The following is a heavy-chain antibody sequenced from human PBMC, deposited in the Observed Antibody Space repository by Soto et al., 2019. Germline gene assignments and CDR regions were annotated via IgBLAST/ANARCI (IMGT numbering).Heavy chain of an antibody. V-gene: IGHV3-23*01. J-gene: IGHJ4*02. CDR2: ISGSGDST. Sequence: GGSLRLSCAASGFTFSSYAMSWVRQAPGKGLEWVSGISGSGDSTYYADSVKGRFTISRDNSKNTLYLQMNSLRAEDTAVYYCATDLYSSGWYADYWGQGTLVTVSS. CDR1: GFTFSSYA. D-gene: IGHD6-19*01. CDR3: ATDLYSSGWYADY.